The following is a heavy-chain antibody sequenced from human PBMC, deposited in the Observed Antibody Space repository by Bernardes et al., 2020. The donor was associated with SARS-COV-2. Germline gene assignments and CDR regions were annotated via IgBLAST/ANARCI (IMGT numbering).Heavy chain of an antibody. D-gene: IGHD3-10*01. V-gene: IGHV3-30-3*01. CDR1: GFTFSNYA. J-gene: IGHJ4*02. Sequence: GGSLRLSCAASGFTFSNYAMHWVRKAPGKGLEWVAIISFDGANKYYADSVKGRFTISRDNSKNTLYLQMNNLRPEDTAVYYCARDSNLWFGDLLIGDLVVSPLDYWGQGTLVTVSS. CDR2: ISFDGANK. CDR3: ARDSNLWFGDLLIGDLVVSPLDY.